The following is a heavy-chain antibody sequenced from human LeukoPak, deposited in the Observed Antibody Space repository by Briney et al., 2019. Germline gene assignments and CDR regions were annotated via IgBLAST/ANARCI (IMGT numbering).Heavy chain of an antibody. D-gene: IGHD7-27*01. Sequence: ASVKASCKASGYTFTGYYMHWVLQAPGQGLEWMGWINPNSGGTNYAQKFQGRVTMTRDTSISTAYMELSRLRSDDTAVYYCARVGDWGSPACDYWGQGTLVTVSS. J-gene: IGHJ4*02. CDR3: ARVGDWGSPACDY. CDR1: GYTFTGYY. CDR2: INPNSGGT. V-gene: IGHV1-2*02.